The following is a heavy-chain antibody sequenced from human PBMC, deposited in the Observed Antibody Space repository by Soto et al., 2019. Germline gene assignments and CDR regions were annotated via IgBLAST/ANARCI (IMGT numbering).Heavy chain of an antibody. D-gene: IGHD2-15*01. CDR3: AKDMRAEGYVTWYFDL. CDR2: ISWNSGSI. J-gene: IGHJ2*01. V-gene: IGHV3-9*01. Sequence: EVQLVESGGGLVQPGRSLRLSCAASGFTFDDYAMHWVRQAPGKGLEWVSGISWNSGSIGYADSVKGRFTISRDNAKNSLYLQMNSLRAEDTALYYCAKDMRAEGYVTWYFDLWGRGTLVTVSS. CDR1: GFTFDDYA.